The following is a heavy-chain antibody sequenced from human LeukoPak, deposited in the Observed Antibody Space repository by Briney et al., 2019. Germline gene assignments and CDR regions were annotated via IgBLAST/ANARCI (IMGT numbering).Heavy chain of an antibody. CDR3: ARQNYYGSGSLWNWFDP. CDR1: GGSISCYY. J-gene: IGHJ5*02. CDR2: IYYSGST. D-gene: IGHD3-10*01. Sequence: SENLSLTCTVSGGSISCYYWRWIRQPPGKGLEWVGDIYYSGSTNYNPSLKSRVTISVDTSKNQFSLKLSSVTAADTAVYYCARQNYYGSGSLWNWFDPWGQGTLVTVSS. V-gene: IGHV4-59*08.